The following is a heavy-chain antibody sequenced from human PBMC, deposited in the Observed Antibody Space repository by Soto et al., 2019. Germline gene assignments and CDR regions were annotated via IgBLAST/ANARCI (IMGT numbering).Heavy chain of an antibody. J-gene: IGHJ6*02. D-gene: IGHD2-2*01. CDR2: IYYSGST. V-gene: IGHV4-31*03. CDR3: AREAGYCSSTSCSLRYYYYGMDV. Sequence: PSETLSLTCTVSGGSISSGGYYWSWIRQHPGKGLEWIGYIYYSGSTYYNPSLKSRVTISVDTSKNQFSLKLSSATAADTAVYYCAREAGYCSSTSCSLRYYYYGMDVWGQGTTVTVSS. CDR1: GGSISSGGYY.